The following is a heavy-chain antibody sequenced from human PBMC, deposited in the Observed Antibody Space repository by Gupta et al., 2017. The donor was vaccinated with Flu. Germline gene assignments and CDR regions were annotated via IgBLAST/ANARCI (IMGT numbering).Heavy chain of an antibody. J-gene: IGHJ5*02. CDR1: GFSLSNARMG. D-gene: IGHD3-3*01. Sequence: QVTLKESGPVLVKPTETLTLTCTVSGFSLSNARMGVSWIRQPPGKALEWLAHIFSNDEKSYSTSLKSRLTISKDTSKSQVVLTMTNMDPVDTATYYCARIRTTLTSIYVLRFLEPEYWFDPWGQGTLVTVSS. V-gene: IGHV2-26*01. CDR3: ARIRTTLTSIYVLRFLEPEYWFDP. CDR2: IFSNDEK.